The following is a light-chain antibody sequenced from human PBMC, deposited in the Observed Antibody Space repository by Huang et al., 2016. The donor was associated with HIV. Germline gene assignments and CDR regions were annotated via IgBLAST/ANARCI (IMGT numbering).Light chain of an antibody. V-gene: IGKV1-5*03. Sequence: DIQMTQSSSTLSASVGDRVTIACRASQSVSTWLAWYQQKAGRAPNLLIYEASTLESGVPSRFSGGGSGTDFTITISSLQPDDFATYYCQQYKSFPWTFGQGTKVEV. CDR3: QQYKSFPWT. CDR1: QSVSTW. J-gene: IGKJ1*01. CDR2: EAS.